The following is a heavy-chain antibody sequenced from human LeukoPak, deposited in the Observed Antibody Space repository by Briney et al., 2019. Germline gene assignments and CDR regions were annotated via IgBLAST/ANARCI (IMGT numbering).Heavy chain of an antibody. CDR1: GGSISSYY. V-gene: IGHV4-59*01. CDR3: ARDSGYSYGHYYYYYGMDV. Sequence: SETLSLTCTVSGGSISSYYWIWIRQPPGKGLEWIGYIYYSGSTNYNPSLKSRVTISVDTSKNQFSLKLSSVTAADTAVYYCARDSGYSYGHYYYYYGMDVWGQGTTVTVSS. J-gene: IGHJ6*02. CDR2: IYYSGST. D-gene: IGHD5-18*01.